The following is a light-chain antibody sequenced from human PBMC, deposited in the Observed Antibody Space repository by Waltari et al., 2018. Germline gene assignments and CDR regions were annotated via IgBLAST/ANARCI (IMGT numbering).Light chain of an antibody. CDR2: KAS. V-gene: IGKV1-5*03. Sequence: DIQLTQSPSPLSASVGTRVTLTCRASQGIGRWLAWYQQKPGTTPDLLIYKASILERGVPSRFSGSGSGTEFTLTITGLQPLDVATYYCQEYDSHWSFGQGTKVEIK. CDR1: QGIGRW. J-gene: IGKJ1*01. CDR3: QEYDSHWS.